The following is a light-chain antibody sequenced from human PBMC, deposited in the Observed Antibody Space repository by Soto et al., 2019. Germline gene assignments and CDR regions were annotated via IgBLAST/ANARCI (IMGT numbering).Light chain of an antibody. CDR3: QVWDSSSALLV. Sequence: SYELTQPPSVSVAPGKTARITCGENNIGSKSVHWYQQKPGQAPVLVIYYDSDRPSGIPERFSGSNYGNTATLTISRVEAGDEADYYCQVWDSSSALLVFGGGTKLTVL. V-gene: IGLV3-21*04. J-gene: IGLJ3*02. CDR2: YDS. CDR1: NIGSKS.